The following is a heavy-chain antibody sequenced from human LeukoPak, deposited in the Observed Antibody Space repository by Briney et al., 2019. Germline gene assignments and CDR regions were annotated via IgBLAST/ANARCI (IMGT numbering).Heavy chain of an antibody. V-gene: IGHV3-30*18. CDR3: AKSAGGNAFDI. CDR2: ISYDGSNK. J-gene: IGHJ3*02. CDR1: GLTFSSYG. D-gene: IGHD1-1*01. Sequence: GGSLRLSCAASGLTFSSYGMHWVRQAPGKGLEWVAVISYDGSNKYYADSVKGRFTISRDNSKNTLYLQMNSLRAEDTAVYYCAKSAGGNAFDIWGQGTMVTVSS.